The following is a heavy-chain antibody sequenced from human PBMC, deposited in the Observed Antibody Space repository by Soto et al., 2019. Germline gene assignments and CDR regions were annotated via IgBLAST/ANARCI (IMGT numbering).Heavy chain of an antibody. CDR2: ISGSGGST. CDR3: AKGLYDSRVYYYYGMDV. V-gene: IGHV3-23*01. CDR1: GFTFSSYA. D-gene: IGHD3-22*01. J-gene: IGHJ6*02. Sequence: GGSLRLSCAASGFTFSSYAMSWVRQAPGKGLEWVSAISGSGGSTYYADSVKGRFTISRDNSKNTLYLQMNSLRAEDTAVYYCAKGLYDSRVYYYYGMDVWGQGTTVSVSS.